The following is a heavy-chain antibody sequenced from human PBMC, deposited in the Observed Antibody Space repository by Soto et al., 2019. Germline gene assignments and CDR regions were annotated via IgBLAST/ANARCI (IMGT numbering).Heavy chain of an antibody. J-gene: IGHJ6*02. D-gene: IGHD1-26*01. CDR1: GGSINSGGYS. CDR2: IYHTGTT. V-gene: IGHV4-30-2*02. CDR3: AAATNRSGSYEPYYYYYGMDV. Sequence: SETLSLTCTVSGGSINSGGYSWTWIRQPPGKSLEWIGFIYHTGTTYYNPSLKSRVTISVDTSKNQFSLKLSSVTAADTAVYYCAAATNRSGSYEPYYYYYGMDVWGQGTTVTVSS.